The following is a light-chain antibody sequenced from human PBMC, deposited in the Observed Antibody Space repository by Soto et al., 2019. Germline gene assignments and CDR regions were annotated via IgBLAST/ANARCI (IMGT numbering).Light chain of an antibody. CDR3: AAWDARLNGVV. CDR2: SND. J-gene: IGLJ3*02. CDR1: SSNIGTNT. V-gene: IGLV1-44*01. Sequence: QSALTQPPSTSGTPGQRVTISCSGSSSNIGTNTVNWYQHVPGTAPKLLIYSNDQRPSGVPDRFSGSKSGTSVSLAISGLQSEDEADYFCAAWDARLNGVVFGGGTQLTVL.